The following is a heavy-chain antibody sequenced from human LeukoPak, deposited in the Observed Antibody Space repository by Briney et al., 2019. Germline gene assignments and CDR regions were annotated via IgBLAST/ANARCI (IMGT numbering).Heavy chain of an antibody. J-gene: IGHJ4*02. CDR2: INHSGST. Sequence: SETLSLTCAVYGGTFSGYYWSWIRQPPGKGLEWIGEINHSGSTNYNPSLKSRVTISVDTSKNQFSLKLSSVTAADTAVYYCARGRITGTISFDYWGQGTLVTVSS. CDR1: GGTFSGYY. V-gene: IGHV4-34*01. CDR3: ARGRITGTISFDY. D-gene: IGHD1-7*01.